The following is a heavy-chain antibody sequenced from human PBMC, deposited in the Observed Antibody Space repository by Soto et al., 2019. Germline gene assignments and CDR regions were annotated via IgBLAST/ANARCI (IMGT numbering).Heavy chain of an antibody. D-gene: IGHD6-19*01. Sequence: VQLVESGGGFVQPGGSLRLSCAASGFTFSTYSMNWVRQAPGKGLEWVSYISSSSSSIYYADSVKGRFTISRDNAKNSLYLQMNSLRAEDTAVYYCARDIAVDLDYWGQGTLVTVSS. CDR1: GFTFSTYS. J-gene: IGHJ4*02. CDR3: ARDIAVDLDY. V-gene: IGHV3-48*01. CDR2: ISSSSSSI.